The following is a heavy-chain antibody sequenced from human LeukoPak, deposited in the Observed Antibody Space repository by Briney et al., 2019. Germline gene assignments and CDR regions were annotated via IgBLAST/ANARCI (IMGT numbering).Heavy chain of an antibody. CDR2: INPSGGST. CDR1: GYTFTSYY. J-gene: IGHJ4*02. Sequence: ASVKVSCKASGYTFTSYYMHWVRQAPGQGLEWMGIINPSGGSTSYAQKFQGRVTMTRDTSTSTVYMELSSLRSEDTAVYYCARGGIRITMVRGVIINMPRDYWGQGTLVTVSS. V-gene: IGHV1-46*01. CDR3: ARGGIRITMVRGVIINMPRDY. D-gene: IGHD3-10*01.